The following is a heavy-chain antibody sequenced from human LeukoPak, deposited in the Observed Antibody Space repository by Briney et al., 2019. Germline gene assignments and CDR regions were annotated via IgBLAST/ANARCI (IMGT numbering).Heavy chain of an antibody. CDR1: GFTFDDYG. CDR2: INWNGYST. D-gene: IGHD3-22*01. CDR3: ARVLPNYDSSGYPDY. Sequence: RSGGSLRLSWAASGFTFDDYGMSWVSQAPGKGLGWVSGINWNGYSTAYADSVKGRFTISRDNAKNSLYLQMNSLRAEDTALYHCARVLPNYDSSGYPDYWGQGTLVTVSS. J-gene: IGHJ4*02. V-gene: IGHV3-20*01.